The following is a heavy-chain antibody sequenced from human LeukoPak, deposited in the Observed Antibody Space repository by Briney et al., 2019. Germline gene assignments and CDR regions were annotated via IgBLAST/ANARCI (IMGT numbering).Heavy chain of an antibody. CDR1: GGSISSFY. Sequence: SETLSLTCTVSGGSISSFYWSWIRQPPGKGLEWIGYIYYSGITKYNPSLKSRVTISVDTSKNQFSLELSSVTAADTAVYYCARVQYSGSYRHFDYWGQGTLVTVSS. J-gene: IGHJ4*02. CDR2: IYYSGIT. CDR3: ARVQYSGSYRHFDY. D-gene: IGHD1-26*01. V-gene: IGHV4-59*08.